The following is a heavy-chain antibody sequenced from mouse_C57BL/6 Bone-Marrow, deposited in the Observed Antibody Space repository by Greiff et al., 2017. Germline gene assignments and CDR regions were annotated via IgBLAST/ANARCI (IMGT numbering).Heavy chain of an antibody. V-gene: IGHV1-5*01. Sequence: ELQVVESGTVLARPGASVKMSCKTSGYTFPSYWMHWVKQRSGPGLEWLGALSPGPSDTSYNQKFKGKAKLTAITSASTAYMKLSSLTNEDSAVYYCTGITTDHAPYARDYWGQGTSVTVSS. CDR3: TGITTDHAPYARDY. CDR2: LSPGPSDT. J-gene: IGHJ4*01. CDR1: GYTFPSYW. D-gene: IGHD1-1*01.